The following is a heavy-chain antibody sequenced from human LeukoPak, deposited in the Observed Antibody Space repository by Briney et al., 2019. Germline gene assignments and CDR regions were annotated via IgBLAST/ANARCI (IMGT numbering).Heavy chain of an antibody. Sequence: SVKVSCKASGYTFTGYYMHWVRQAPGQGLEWMGWINPNSGGTNYAQKFQGRVTMTRDTSISTAYMELSRLRSDDTAVYYCARDIGDILTGYYSYYYYYYMDVWGKGTTVTISS. CDR3: ARDIGDILTGYYSYYYYYYMDV. CDR2: INPNSGGT. D-gene: IGHD3-9*01. V-gene: IGHV1-2*02. J-gene: IGHJ6*03. CDR1: GYTFTGYY.